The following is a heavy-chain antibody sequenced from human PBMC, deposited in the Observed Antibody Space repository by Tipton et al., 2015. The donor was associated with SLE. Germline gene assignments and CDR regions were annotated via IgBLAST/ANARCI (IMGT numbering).Heavy chain of an antibody. Sequence: TLSLTCAVYGGSFSGNYWIWIRQPPGRGLEWIGEINHRGNTNYNPSLKSRVTISVDTSKNQFSLNLNSLTAADTAVYYCGRLQFIFAGMDLWGTVTTVTVSS. J-gene: IGHJ6*04. V-gene: IGHV4-34*01. CDR1: GGSFSGNY. CDR3: GRLQFIFAGMDL. D-gene: IGHD3-3*01. CDR2: INHRGNT.